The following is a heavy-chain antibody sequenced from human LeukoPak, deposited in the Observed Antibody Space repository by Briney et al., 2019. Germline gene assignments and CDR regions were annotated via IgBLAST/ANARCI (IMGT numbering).Heavy chain of an antibody. CDR2: INPNSGGT. CDR3: AKAAAGSQHSYYYYYYLDV. Sequence: ASVKVSCKASGYTFTSSYMHWVRQAPGQGLEWMGWINPNSGGTNYAQKFQGRVTMTRDTSISTAYMELSRLRSDDTAVYYCAKAAAGSQHSYYYYYYLDVWGTGTTVTISS. V-gene: IGHV1-2*02. D-gene: IGHD6-13*01. CDR1: GYTFTSSY. J-gene: IGHJ6*03.